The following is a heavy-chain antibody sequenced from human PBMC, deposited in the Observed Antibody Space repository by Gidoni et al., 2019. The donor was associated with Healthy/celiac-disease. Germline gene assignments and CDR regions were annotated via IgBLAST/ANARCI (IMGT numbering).Heavy chain of an antibody. CDR1: GFTFSSYA. V-gene: IGHV3-23*01. Sequence: EVQLLESGGGLVQPGGSLRLSCAAPGFTFSSYAWSWVRQAPGKGLEWVSAISGSGGSTYYADSVKGRCTISRDNSKNTLYLQMNSLRAEDTAVYYCAKGSVVPAVAPDYYGMDVWGQGTTVTVSS. D-gene: IGHD2-2*01. J-gene: IGHJ6*02. CDR2: ISGSGGST. CDR3: AKGSVVPAVAPDYYGMDV.